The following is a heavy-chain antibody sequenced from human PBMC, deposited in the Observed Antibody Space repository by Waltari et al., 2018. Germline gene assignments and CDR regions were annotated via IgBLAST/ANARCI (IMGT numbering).Heavy chain of an antibody. V-gene: IGHV4-61*09. CDR3: ARDPSYGDYEGGAFDI. D-gene: IGHD4-17*01. CDR1: GGSINSGSYY. Sequence: QVQLQESGPGLVKPSQTLSLTCTVSGGSINSGSYYWRWIRQPAGKGLEWIGYIYTSGSTNYNPSLKSRVTISVDTSKNQFSLKLSSVTAADTAVYYCARDPSYGDYEGGAFDIWGQGTMVTVSS. CDR2: IYTSGST. J-gene: IGHJ3*02.